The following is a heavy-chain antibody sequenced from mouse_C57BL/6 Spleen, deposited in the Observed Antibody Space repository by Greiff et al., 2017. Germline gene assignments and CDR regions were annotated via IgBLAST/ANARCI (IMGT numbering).Heavy chain of an antibody. CDR2: IYPGSGST. D-gene: IGHD1-1*01. CDR1: GYTFTSYW. Sequence: QVHVKQSGAELVKPGASVKMSCKASGYTFTSYWLTWVKQRPGQGLERIGDIYPGSGSTNYNGKFKSKATLTVDTSSSTAYMQLSSLTSEDSAVYDCARSDTTVDYFDYWGQGTTLTVSS. V-gene: IGHV1-55*01. J-gene: IGHJ2*01. CDR3: ARSDTTVDYFDY.